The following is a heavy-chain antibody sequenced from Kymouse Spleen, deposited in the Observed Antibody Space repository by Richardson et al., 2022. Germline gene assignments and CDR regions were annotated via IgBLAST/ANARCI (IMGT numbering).Heavy chain of an antibody. Sequence: QLQLQESGPGLVKPSETLSLTCTVSGGSISSSSYYWGWIRQPPGKGLEWIGSIYYSGSTYYNPSLKSRVTISVDTSKNQFSLKLSSVTAADTAVYYCARHRLP*CF*YLGPRDNGHRLF. V-gene: IGHV4-39*01. CDR2: IYYSGST. CDR1: GGSISSSSYY. J-gene: IGHJ3*02. D-gene: IGHD5-12*01,IGHD5-24*01,IGHD6-25*01. CDR3: ARHRLP*CF*Y.